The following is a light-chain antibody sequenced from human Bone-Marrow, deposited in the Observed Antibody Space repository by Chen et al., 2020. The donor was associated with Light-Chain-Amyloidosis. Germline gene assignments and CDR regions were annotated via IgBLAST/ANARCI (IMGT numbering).Light chain of an antibody. CDR2: KDN. J-gene: IGLJ2*01. Sequence: SDDLTQPPAVSVSPGQTARISCSGDGLPTQYSSWYQLRPGQAPRLLIFKDNERPSGIPERFSGSSSGTIVTLTINRVQAEDEADYYCQSAITDGVSMFFGGGTRLTVL. CDR1: GLPTQY. CDR3: QSAITDGVSMF. V-gene: IGLV3-25*03.